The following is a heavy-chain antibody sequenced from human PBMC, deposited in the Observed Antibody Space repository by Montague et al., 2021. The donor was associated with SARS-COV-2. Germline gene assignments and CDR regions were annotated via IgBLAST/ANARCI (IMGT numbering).Heavy chain of an antibody. CDR1: GFTFSSYW. V-gene: IGHV3-7*01. CDR3: ARDMAGGSYYYYGMDV. J-gene: IGHJ6*02. D-gene: IGHD1-26*01. Sequence: SLSLSFAASGFTFSSYWMSWVRQAPRKGLEWVANIKQDGSEKYYVDSVKGRFTISRDNAKNSLYLQMNSLRAEDTAVYYCARDMAGGSYYYYGMDVWGQGTTVTVSS. CDR2: IKQDGSEK.